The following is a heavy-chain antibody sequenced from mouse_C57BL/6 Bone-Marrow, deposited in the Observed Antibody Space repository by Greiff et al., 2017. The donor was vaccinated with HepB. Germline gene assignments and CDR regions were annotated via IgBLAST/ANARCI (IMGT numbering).Heavy chain of an antibody. V-gene: IGHV14-2*01. D-gene: IGHD2-2*01. Sequence: EVQLQQSGAELVKPGASVKLSCTASGFNIKDYYMHWVKQRTEQGLEWIGRIDPEDGDTKYAPKFQGKATITADTSSNTAYLQLSSLTSEDTAVYYCADGYDGAWFAYWGQGTLVTVSA. CDR3: ADGYDGAWFAY. CDR1: GFNIKDYY. CDR2: IDPEDGDT. J-gene: IGHJ3*01.